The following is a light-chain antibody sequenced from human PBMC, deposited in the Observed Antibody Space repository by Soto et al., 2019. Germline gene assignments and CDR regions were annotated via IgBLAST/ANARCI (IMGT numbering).Light chain of an antibody. CDR1: QSISSY. V-gene: IGKV1-39*01. CDR3: QQSYSALIFT. CDR2: AAS. J-gene: IGKJ3*01. Sequence: DIQMTQSPSSLSASVGDRVTITCRASQSISSYLNWYQQKPGKAPKLLIYAASSLQSGVPSRFSGSGSGTDFTLTISRLQPEDFATYYCQQSYSALIFTFGPGTKVDVK.